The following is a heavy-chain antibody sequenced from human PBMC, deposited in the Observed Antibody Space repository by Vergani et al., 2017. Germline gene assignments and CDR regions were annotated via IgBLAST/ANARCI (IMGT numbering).Heavy chain of an antibody. Sequence: QVQLVQSGAEVKKPGSSVKVSCKASGGTFSSYAISWVRQAPGQGLEWMGRIIPILGTANYAQKFQGRVTITADESTSTAYMELSSLRSEDTAVYYCARASGGGITIFGVVPCQVDVWGKGTTVTVSS. D-gene: IGHD3-3*01. CDR2: IIPILGTA. CDR3: ARASGGGITIFGVVPCQVDV. V-gene: IGHV1-69*11. CDR1: GGTFSSYA. J-gene: IGHJ6*04.